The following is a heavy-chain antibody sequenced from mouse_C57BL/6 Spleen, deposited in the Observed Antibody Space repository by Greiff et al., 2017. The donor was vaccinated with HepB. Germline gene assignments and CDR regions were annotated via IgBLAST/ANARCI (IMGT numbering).Heavy chain of an antibody. CDR2: ISSGGDYI. CDR1: GFTFSSYA. J-gene: IGHJ3*01. V-gene: IGHV5-9-1*02. Sequence: EVKLMESGEGLVKPGGSLKLSCAASGFTFSSYAMSWVRQTPEKRLEWVAYISSGGDYIYYADTVKGRFTISRDNARNTLYLQMSSLKSADTAMYYCTRYWNYYGSGSGFAYWGQGTLVTVSA. D-gene: IGHD1-1*01. CDR3: TRYWNYYGSGSGFAY.